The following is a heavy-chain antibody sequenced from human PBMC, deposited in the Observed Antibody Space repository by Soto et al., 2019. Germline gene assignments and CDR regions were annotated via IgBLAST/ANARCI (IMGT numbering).Heavy chain of an antibody. J-gene: IGHJ4*02. V-gene: IGHV3-30-3*01. CDR3: ARDSLTYYYDSSGYLHFDY. D-gene: IGHD3-22*01. CDR2: ISYDGSNK. Sequence: GGSLRLSCAASGFTFSSYAMHWVRQAPGKGLEWVAVISYDGSNKYYADSVKGRFTISRDNSKNTLYLQMNSLRAEDTAVYYCARDSLTYYYDSSGYLHFDYWGQGTLVTVSS. CDR1: GFTFSSYA.